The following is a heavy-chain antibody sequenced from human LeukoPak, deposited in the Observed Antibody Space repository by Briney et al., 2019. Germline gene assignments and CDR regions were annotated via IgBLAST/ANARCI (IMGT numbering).Heavy chain of an antibody. CDR3: ARGGGSGWYIKY. J-gene: IGHJ4*02. CDR1: GFTFSSYG. Sequence: GGSLRLSCAASGFTFSSYGMHWVRQALGKGLEWVAVIWYDGSNKYYADSVKGRFTISRDNSKNTVYLQMGSLRVEDTAVYFCARGGGSGWYIKYWGQGTLVTVSS. V-gene: IGHV3-33*01. CDR2: IWYDGSNK. D-gene: IGHD6-19*01.